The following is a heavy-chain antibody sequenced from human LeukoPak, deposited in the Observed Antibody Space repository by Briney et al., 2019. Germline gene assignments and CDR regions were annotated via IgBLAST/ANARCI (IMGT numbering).Heavy chain of an antibody. CDR3: ARVSRPIAAAKFDY. Sequence: PSETLSLTCTVSGGSISSYYWSSIRQPPGEGMGCIGYIYYSGSNNYNPPLKSRVPISVDTSKNQFSLKLSSVTAADTAVYYCARVSRPIAAAKFDYWGQGTLVTVSS. D-gene: IGHD6-13*01. CDR1: GGSISSYY. J-gene: IGHJ4*02. V-gene: IGHV4-59*01. CDR2: IYYSGSN.